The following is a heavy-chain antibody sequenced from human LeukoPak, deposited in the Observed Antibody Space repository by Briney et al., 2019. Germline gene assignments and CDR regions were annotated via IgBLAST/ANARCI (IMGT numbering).Heavy chain of an antibody. Sequence: ASVKVSCKASGYTFTGYYMHWVRQAPGQGLEWMGWINPNSGGTNYAQKFQGRVTMTRDTSISTAYMELRSLRYDDTAVYYCATKGGGYCSSSSCYIYDYWGQGTLVTVSS. D-gene: IGHD2-2*02. CDR1: GYTFTGYY. J-gene: IGHJ4*02. CDR3: ATKGGGYCSSSSCYIYDY. CDR2: INPNSGGT. V-gene: IGHV1-2*02.